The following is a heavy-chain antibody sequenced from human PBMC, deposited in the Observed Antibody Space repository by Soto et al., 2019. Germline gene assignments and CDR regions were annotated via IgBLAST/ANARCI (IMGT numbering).Heavy chain of an antibody. D-gene: IGHD1-26*01. J-gene: IGHJ6*01. V-gene: IGHV3-11*06. CDR2: ISDHGTYT. CDR3: AREFFNHTPTTEIATLCLRAVLSVSYG. CDR1: GSSFCDYY. Sequence: GGSLRHSCSAAGSSFCDYYVWWLRQAPGRGLEWVSYISDHGTYTDYSDSVKGRFTVSRDNAKNSLFLQMNSLRVEDTAVYYCAREFFNHTPTTEIATLCLRAVLSVSYG.